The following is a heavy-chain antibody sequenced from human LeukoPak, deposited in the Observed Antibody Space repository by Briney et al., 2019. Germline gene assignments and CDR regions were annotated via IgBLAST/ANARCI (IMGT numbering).Heavy chain of an antibody. V-gene: IGHV1-69*05. Sequence: SVKVSCKASRGTFSSYAISWVRQAPGQGLEWMGGIIPIFGTANYAQKFQGRVTITTDESTSTAYMELSSLRSEDTAVYYCAREAVVVPAASHPRANYYMDVWGKGTTVTVSS. J-gene: IGHJ6*03. CDR1: RGTFSSYA. CDR2: IIPIFGTA. D-gene: IGHD2-2*01. CDR3: AREAVVVPAASHPRANYYMDV.